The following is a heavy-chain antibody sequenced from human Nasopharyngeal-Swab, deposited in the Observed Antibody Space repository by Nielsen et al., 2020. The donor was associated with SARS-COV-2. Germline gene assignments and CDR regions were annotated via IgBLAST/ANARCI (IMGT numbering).Heavy chain of an antibody. Sequence: SETLSLTCTVSGGSISSYYWSWIRQPPGKGLEWIGYIYYSGSTNYNPSLKSRVTISVDTSKNQFSLKLSSVTAADTAVYYCARGFDYWGQRTLVTVSS. CDR3: ARGFDY. CDR1: GGSISSYY. V-gene: IGHV4-59*01. J-gene: IGHJ4*02. CDR2: IYYSGST.